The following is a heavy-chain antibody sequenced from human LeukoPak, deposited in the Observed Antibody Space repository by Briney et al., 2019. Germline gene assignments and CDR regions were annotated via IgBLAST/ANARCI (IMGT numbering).Heavy chain of an antibody. CDR2: SSPYNGKT. Sequence: VASVKVSCKVSGYTFTNYGISWVRQAPGQGLEWMGWSSPYNGKTNYAQKLQGRVTMTTDTSTSTAYMELRSLRSDDTAMYYCARGLLTFGGVIGGPQALEYFQHWGQGTLVTVSS. CDR3: ARGLLTFGGVIGGPQALEYFQH. D-gene: IGHD3-16*02. V-gene: IGHV1-18*01. CDR1: GYTFTNYG. J-gene: IGHJ1*01.